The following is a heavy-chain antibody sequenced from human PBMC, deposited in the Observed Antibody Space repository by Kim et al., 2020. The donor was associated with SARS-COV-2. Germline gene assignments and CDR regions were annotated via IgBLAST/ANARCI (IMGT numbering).Heavy chain of an antibody. J-gene: IGHJ6*01. CDR1: GFTFDTYA. CDR3: AKVVVMDGYNYYYYYGM. D-gene: IGHD3-22*01. Sequence: GGSLRLSCVASGFTFDTYAMSWVRQAPGKGLEWVSVISGNGVNKFYADSVRGRFTISRDNSKNTLHLQVNSLRDEDTALYYCAKVVVMDGYNYYYYYGM. V-gene: IGHV3-23*01. CDR2: ISGNGVNK.